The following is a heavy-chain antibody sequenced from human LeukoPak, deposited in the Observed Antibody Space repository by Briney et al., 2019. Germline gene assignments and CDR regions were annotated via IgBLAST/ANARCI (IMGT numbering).Heavy chain of an antibody. CDR3: ARALGYYYDSSGYKGAFDI. V-gene: IGHV4-59*01. D-gene: IGHD3-22*01. J-gene: IGHJ3*02. Sequence: SETLSLICAVSGGSIGGYYWSWSRQPPGRGVEWIGNLFHTRGAWYKSSLKSRVTTSVDTSKNEFSLKLNSVTAADTAVYYCARALGYYYDSSGYKGAFDIWGQGTMVTVSS. CDR1: GGSIGGYY. CDR2: LFHTRGA.